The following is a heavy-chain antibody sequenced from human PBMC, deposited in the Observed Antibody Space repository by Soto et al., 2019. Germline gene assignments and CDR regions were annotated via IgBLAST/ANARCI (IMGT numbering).Heavy chain of an antibody. V-gene: IGHV3-23*01. Sequence: EVQLLESGGGLAQPGGPLRLSWEVSGFTFRKYVMTWVRQAPGKGLEWVSSLSSTGGSTYYADSVKGRFTVSRDNSKNTLFLQMNSLRAEDTAIYYCAKDQGFLEWIPQGGLDVWGPGTTVAVSS. J-gene: IGHJ6*02. CDR1: GFTFRKYV. D-gene: IGHD3-3*01. CDR2: LSSTGGST. CDR3: AKDQGFLEWIPQGGLDV.